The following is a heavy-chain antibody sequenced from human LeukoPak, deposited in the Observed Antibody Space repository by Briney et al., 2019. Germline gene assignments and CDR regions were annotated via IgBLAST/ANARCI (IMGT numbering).Heavy chain of an antibody. CDR1: GFTFSSYG. D-gene: IGHD4-17*01. V-gene: IGHV3-33*01. Sequence: AGGSLRLSCAASGFTFSSYGTHWVRQAPGKGLEWVAVIWYDGSNKYYADSVKGRFTISRDNSKNTLYLQMNSLRAEDTAVYYCARDSYTVTTSVGAFDIWGQGTMVTVSS. CDR2: IWYDGSNK. J-gene: IGHJ3*02. CDR3: ARDSYTVTTSVGAFDI.